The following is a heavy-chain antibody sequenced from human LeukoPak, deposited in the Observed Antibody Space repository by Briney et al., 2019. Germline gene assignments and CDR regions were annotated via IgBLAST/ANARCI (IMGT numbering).Heavy chain of an antibody. CDR2: ISYDGSNE. J-gene: IGHJ4*02. D-gene: IGHD4-17*01. CDR3: ARDKTFTATTTTGYFEY. Sequence: GRSLRLSCAASGFTFSSNAMHWVRQAPGKGLEWVAVISYDGSNEYYADSVKGRFTIPRDNSKNTLYLQMNSLRGADTAVYYCARDKTFTATTTTGYFEYWGQGTLVTVFS. V-gene: IGHV3-30-3*01. CDR1: GFTFSSNA.